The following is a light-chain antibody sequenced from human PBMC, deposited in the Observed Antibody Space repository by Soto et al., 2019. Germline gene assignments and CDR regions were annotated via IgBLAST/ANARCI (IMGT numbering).Light chain of an antibody. Sequence: EIVLTQSPDTMSLSAGEGATLSCRASQSVSTSNLAWYQQKPGQAPRLLIYGVSTRATDIPARFSGSGSGTEFTLTISSLQSEDFAVYYCQQYNNWPPTWTFGQGTKVDIK. V-gene: IGKV3-15*01. CDR1: QSVSTSN. CDR3: QQYNNWPPTWT. CDR2: GVS. J-gene: IGKJ1*01.